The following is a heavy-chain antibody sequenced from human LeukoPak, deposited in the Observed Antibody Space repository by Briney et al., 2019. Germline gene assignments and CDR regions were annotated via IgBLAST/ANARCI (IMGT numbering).Heavy chain of an antibody. CDR1: GSTFSSYA. CDR3: AKLVKERVTTVTKSYYFDY. D-gene: IGHD4-17*01. V-gene: IGHV3-23*01. J-gene: IGHJ4*02. CDR2: ISGSGGST. Sequence: PGASLRPSCAASGSTFSSYAMSWVRQAPGKGLEWVSAISGSGGSTYYADSVKGRFTISRDNSKNTLYLQMNSLRAEDTAVYYCAKLVKERVTTVTKSYYFDYWGQGTLVTVSS.